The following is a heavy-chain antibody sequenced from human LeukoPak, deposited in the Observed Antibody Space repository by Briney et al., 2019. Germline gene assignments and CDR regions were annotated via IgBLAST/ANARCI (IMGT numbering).Heavy chain of an antibody. CDR2: ISGSGGST. D-gene: IGHD4-17*01. CDR3: AKDIQRTVTNYFDY. CDR1: GITFSSYA. Sequence: GGSLRLSCAASGITFSSYAMSWVRQAPGKGLEWVSAISGSGGSTYYADSVKGRFTISRDNSKNTLYLQMNSLRAEDTAVYYCAKDIQRTVTNYFDYWGQGTLVTVSS. V-gene: IGHV3-23*01. J-gene: IGHJ4*02.